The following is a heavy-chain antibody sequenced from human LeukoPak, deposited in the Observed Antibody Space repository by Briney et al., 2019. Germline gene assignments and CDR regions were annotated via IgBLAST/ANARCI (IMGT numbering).Heavy chain of an antibody. D-gene: IGHD3-22*01. V-gene: IGHV4-39*01. CDR3: ARQERGYDGSGHRAFDI. CDR1: GDSISSSSYY. Sequence: SETLSLTCTVSGDSISSSSYYWGWIRQPPGKGLEWIGSIYYSGSTYYNPSLKSRVTLSVDTSKNQFSLKLRSVTAADTAVYYCARQERGYDGSGHRAFDIWGQGTMVTISS. J-gene: IGHJ3*02. CDR2: IYYSGST.